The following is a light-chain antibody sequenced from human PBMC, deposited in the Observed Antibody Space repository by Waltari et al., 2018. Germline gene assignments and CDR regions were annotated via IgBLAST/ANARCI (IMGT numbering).Light chain of an antibody. CDR3: SSYAGGSTLGV. Sequence: QSALTQPPSASGSPGQSVTISCTGTSRDGGGYEYVSWYQHHPGKAPKLMIYEVSKRPSGVPDRFSGSKSGNTASLTVSGLQAEDEGDYYCSSYAGGSTLGVFGGGTKLTVL. V-gene: IGLV2-8*01. CDR2: EVS. J-gene: IGLJ3*02. CDR1: SRDGGGYEY.